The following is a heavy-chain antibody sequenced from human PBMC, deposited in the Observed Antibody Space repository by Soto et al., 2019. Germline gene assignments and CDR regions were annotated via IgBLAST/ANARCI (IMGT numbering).Heavy chain of an antibody. CDR3: ARSAYYYDSTTYPDY. D-gene: IGHD3-22*01. Sequence: QVQLVESGGGVVQPGRSLRLSCAASGFTFSSYGMHWVRQAPGKGLEWVAVIWYDGSNKYYADSVKGRFTISRDNSKNTLYLQMNSLRAADTAVYYCARSAYYYDSTTYPDYWGQGTLVTVSS. CDR2: IWYDGSNK. V-gene: IGHV3-33*01. J-gene: IGHJ4*02. CDR1: GFTFSSYG.